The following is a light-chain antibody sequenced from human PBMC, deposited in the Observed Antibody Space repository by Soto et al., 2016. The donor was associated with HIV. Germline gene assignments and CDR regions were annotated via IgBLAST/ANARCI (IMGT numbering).Light chain of an antibody. V-gene: IGKV1-39*01. CDR2: AAS. CDR3: QQSYSAPYT. Sequence: DIQMTQSPSSLSASVGDRVTITCRASQSISTYLNWYQQKPGKAPKLLIYAASTLQSGVPSRFGGSGSGTDFTLTISSLQPEDFATYYCQQSYSAPYTFGQGPRWR. CDR1: QSISTY. J-gene: IGKJ2*01.